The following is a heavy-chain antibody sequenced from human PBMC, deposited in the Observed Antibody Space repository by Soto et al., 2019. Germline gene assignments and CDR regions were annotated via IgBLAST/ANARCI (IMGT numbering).Heavy chain of an antibody. CDR1: GFTFSSYG. CDR3: AKDPHSPGNDAFDI. CDR2: ISYDGSNK. Sequence: GGSLRLSCAASGFTFSSYGMHWVRQAPGKGLEWVAVISYDGSNKYYADSVKGRFTISRDNSKNTLYLQMNSLRAEDTAVYYCAKDPHSPGNDAFDIWGQGTMVTVSS. J-gene: IGHJ3*02. D-gene: IGHD2-15*01. V-gene: IGHV3-30*18.